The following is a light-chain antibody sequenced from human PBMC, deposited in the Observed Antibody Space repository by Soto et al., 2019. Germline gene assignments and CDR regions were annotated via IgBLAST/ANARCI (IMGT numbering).Light chain of an antibody. CDR3: QQYGYSRT. J-gene: IGKJ1*01. CDR1: QTLSSRH. CDR2: GSS. Sequence: GLTQSPGTLSWSPGERATLSCRASQTLSSRHLAWYQQKPGQAPRLLIYGSSSRATDIPDRFSGSGSGTDFTLTISTLEPEDFAIYYCQQYGYSRTFGQGTKVDIK. V-gene: IGKV3-20*01.